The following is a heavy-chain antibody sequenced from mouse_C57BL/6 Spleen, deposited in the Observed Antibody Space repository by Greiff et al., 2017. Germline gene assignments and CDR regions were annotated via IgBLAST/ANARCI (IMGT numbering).Heavy chain of an antibody. CDR1: GYAFSSSW. J-gene: IGHJ3*01. CDR3: AREDYEGAWFAY. V-gene: IGHV1-82*01. Sequence: VQLQQSGPELVKPGASVKISCKASGYAFSSSWMNWVKQRPGKGLEWIGRIYPGDGDTNYNGKFKGKATLTADKSSSTAYMQLSSLTSEDSAVYFCAREDYEGAWFAYWGQGTLVTVSA. D-gene: IGHD2-4*01. CDR2: IYPGDGDT.